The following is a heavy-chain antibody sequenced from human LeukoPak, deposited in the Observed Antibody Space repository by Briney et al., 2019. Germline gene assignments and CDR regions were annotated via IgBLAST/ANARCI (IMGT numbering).Heavy chain of an antibody. V-gene: IGHV6-1*01. CDR2: TYYRSTWYN. D-gene: IGHD2-2*01. CDR1: GGRVSSNSVT. CDR3: ARRLTQYDCFDP. J-gene: IGHJ5*02. Sequence: SQTLSLTCAISGGRVSSNSVTWNWIRQSPSRGLEWLGRTYYRSTWYNDYAVSVRGRITVNPDTSKNQFSLHLNSVTPEDTAVYYCARRLTQYDCFDPWGQGILVTVSS.